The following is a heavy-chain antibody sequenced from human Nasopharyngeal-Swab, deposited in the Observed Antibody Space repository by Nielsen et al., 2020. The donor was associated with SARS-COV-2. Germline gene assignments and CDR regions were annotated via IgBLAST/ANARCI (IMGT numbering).Heavy chain of an antibody. CDR3: ARVVDCGGDCYIPNDAFDI. D-gene: IGHD2-21*01. CDR2: IRSKANSYAT. Sequence: VRQAPGKGLEWVGRIRSKANSYATAYAASVKGRFTISRDDSKNTAYLQMNSLRSEDTAVYYCARVVDCGGDCYIPNDAFDIWGQGTMVTVSS. J-gene: IGHJ3*02. V-gene: IGHV3-73*01.